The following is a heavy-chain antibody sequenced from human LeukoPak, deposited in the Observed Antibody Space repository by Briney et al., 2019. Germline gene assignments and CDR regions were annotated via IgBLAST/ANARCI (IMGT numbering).Heavy chain of an antibody. V-gene: IGHV5-51*01. Sequence: GESLKISCKGSGYSFTSYWIGWVRQMPGKGLELMGIIFPGDSDTRYSPSFQGQVTISADKSISTAYLQWSSLKASDTAMYYCARHRSREYFDYWGQGTLVTVSS. J-gene: IGHJ4*02. CDR2: IFPGDSDT. CDR1: GYSFTSYW. CDR3: ARHRSREYFDY.